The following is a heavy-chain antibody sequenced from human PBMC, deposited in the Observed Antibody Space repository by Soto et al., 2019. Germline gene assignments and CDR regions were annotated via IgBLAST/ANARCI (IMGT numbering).Heavy chain of an antibody. CDR1: GFTFSSHA. Sequence: EVQLLESGGGLVQPGGSLRLSCAASGFTFSSHAMSWVRQAPGKGLEWVSSTIDSGGRSYHADSVRGRFTISRDNSKNTLYLQMNSLRADDTALYYCAKDKMEQWLVGGYYAYWGQGALVTVSS. D-gene: IGHD6-19*01. J-gene: IGHJ4*02. CDR2: TIDSGGRS. V-gene: IGHV3-23*01. CDR3: AKDKMEQWLVGGYYAY.